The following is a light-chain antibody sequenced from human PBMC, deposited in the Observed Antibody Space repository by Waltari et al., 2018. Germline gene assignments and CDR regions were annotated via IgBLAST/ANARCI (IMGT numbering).Light chain of an antibody. J-gene: IGKJ1*01. CDR3: QQTYKTPRT. Sequence: DIQMTQSPSSLPAPVGDRVTISCRASQRISSYLNWYQQEPGKAPRLLIYGATSLQSGVPSRFSGSGSGTDFTLTISSLQPEDFATYYCQQTYKTPRTFGQGTKVDI. CDR1: QRISSY. V-gene: IGKV1-39*01. CDR2: GAT.